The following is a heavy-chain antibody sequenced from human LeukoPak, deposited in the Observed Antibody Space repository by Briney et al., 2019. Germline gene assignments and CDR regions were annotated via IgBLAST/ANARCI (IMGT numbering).Heavy chain of an antibody. CDR2: IKMDGGSA. V-gene: IGHV3-74*03. CDR3: ATVFKGSSLQDY. D-gene: IGHD3-10*01. Sequence: GGSLRLSCTVSGFTITNNWMYWVRHAPGRGLVWVSRIKMDGGSAVYADSVKGRFIISRDNAKNTVYLQMISLRADDTAVYYCATVFKGSSLQDYWGQGTLVTVSS. J-gene: IGHJ4*02. CDR1: GFTITNNW.